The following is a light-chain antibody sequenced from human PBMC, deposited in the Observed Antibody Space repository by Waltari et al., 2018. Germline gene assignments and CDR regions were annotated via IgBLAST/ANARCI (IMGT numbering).Light chain of an antibody. V-gene: IGLV3-25*03. J-gene: IGLJ2*01. CDR3: LSADIGGTQGV. CDR1: ALPKQY. Sequence: SYELTQPPSVSVSPGETAKIACSGYALPKQYAYWYRQPPGQAPVVVIYKDTVRPSGIPERFSGSISGKTFTLTISVVQAEDEADYYCLSADIGGTQGVFGGGTKLTVL. CDR2: KDT.